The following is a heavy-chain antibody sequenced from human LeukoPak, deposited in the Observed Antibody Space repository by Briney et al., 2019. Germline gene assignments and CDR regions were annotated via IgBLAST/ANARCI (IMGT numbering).Heavy chain of an antibody. J-gene: IGHJ4*02. Sequence: GGSLRLSCAASGFTFSNYAMTWVRQASGKGLEWVSTLSSSGGRTYSADSVKGQFTISRDNSKNTLYLEMDRLRAEDTAIYYCAKHTQYTGTYYAIDYWGQGTLVIVSS. D-gene: IGHD1-26*01. CDR2: LSSSGGRT. CDR1: GFTFSNYA. CDR3: AKHTQYTGTYYAIDY. V-gene: IGHV3-23*01.